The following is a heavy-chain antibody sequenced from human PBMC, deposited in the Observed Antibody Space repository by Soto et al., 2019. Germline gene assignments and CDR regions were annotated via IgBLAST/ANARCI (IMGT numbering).Heavy chain of an antibody. D-gene: IGHD2-2*01. Sequence: QVQLVQSGAEVKKPGSSVKVSCKASGGTLSRYSITWVRQAPGHGLEWIGRIIPIFGIASYAQKFQGRVTITAHESTSTASMELSSLRSDDTAVYYCAREDRDRETGLVPAAIDGMDVWGQGTTVTVSS. CDR3: AREDRDRETGLVPAAIDGMDV. CDR2: IIPIFGIA. V-gene: IGHV1-69*08. J-gene: IGHJ6*02. CDR1: GGTLSRYS.